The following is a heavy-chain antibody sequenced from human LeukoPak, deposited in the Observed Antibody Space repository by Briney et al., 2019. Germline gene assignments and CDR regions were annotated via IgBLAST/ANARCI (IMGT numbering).Heavy chain of an antibody. D-gene: IGHD3-10*01. CDR2: INPNSGGT. CDR1: GYTFTGYY. J-gene: IGHJ4*02. CDR3: ARETRVSYYGSGSYPFDY. Sequence: ASVNVSCKASGYTFTGYYTHWVRQAPGQGLEGMGWINPNSGGTNYAQKFQGRVTMSRETSISTAYMELSRLRSGDTAVYYCARETRVSYYGSGSYPFDYWGQGTLVTVSS. V-gene: IGHV1-2*02.